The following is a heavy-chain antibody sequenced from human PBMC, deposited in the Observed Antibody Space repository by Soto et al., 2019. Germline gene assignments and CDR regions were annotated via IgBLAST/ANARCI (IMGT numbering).Heavy chain of an antibody. CDR1: GGSVSSGSYY. V-gene: IGHV4-61*01. D-gene: IGHD3-16*01. CDR3: ARLGKNLHCADY. Sequence: QVQLQESGPGLVKPSETLSLTCTVSGGSVSSGSYYWSWIRQPPGKGLEWIGYIYYSGSTNYNPSLKSRVTISVDTSKNQFSLKLSSVTAADTAVYYCARLGKNLHCADYWGQGTLVTVSS. J-gene: IGHJ4*02. CDR2: IYYSGST.